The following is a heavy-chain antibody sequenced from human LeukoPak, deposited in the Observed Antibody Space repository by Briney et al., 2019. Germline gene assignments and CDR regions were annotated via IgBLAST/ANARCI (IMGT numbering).Heavy chain of an antibody. V-gene: IGHV1-18*01. D-gene: IGHD2-15*01. CDR2: ISAYNGNT. J-gene: IGHJ5*02. Sequence: ASVKVSCKASGYTFTSYGISWVRQAPGQGLEWMGWISAYNGNTNYAQKLQGRVTMTTDKSTRTAYMELRSLRSDDTAVYYCARANHPSGGSVMDWFDPWGQGTLVTVSS. CDR3: ARANHPSGGSVMDWFDP. CDR1: GYTFTSYG.